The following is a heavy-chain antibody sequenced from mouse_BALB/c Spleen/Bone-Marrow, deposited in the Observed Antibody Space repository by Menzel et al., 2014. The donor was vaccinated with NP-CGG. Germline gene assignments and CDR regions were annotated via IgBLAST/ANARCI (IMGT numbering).Heavy chain of an antibody. CDR1: GFDFGRYW. V-gene: IGHV4-2*02. CDR2: INPGSSTI. D-gene: IGHD1-2*01. Sequence: EVQLQQSGGGLVQPGGSLNLACVASGFDFGRYWMSWARQAPEKGLEWIGEINPGSSTINYSPSLKDKFIMSRDNAKNTLYLQMRKVRSEDTALYYCARLGYYGYHDNWGQGTTLTVSS. CDR3: ARLGYYGYHDN. J-gene: IGHJ2*01.